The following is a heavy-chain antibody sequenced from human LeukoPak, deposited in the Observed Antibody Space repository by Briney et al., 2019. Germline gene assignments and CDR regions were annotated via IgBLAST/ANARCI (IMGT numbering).Heavy chain of an antibody. D-gene: IGHD5-18*01. CDR1: GFTFSSYA. CDR2: ISYDGSNK. V-gene: IGHV3-30-3*01. CDR3: ARDAPGYSYGPGKNFDY. Sequence: PGGSLRLSCAASGFTFSSYAMHWVRQAPGKGLEWVAVISYDGSNKYYADSVKGRFTISRDNSKNTLYLQMNSLRAEDTAVYYCARDAPGYSYGPGKNFDYWGQGTLVTVSS. J-gene: IGHJ4*02.